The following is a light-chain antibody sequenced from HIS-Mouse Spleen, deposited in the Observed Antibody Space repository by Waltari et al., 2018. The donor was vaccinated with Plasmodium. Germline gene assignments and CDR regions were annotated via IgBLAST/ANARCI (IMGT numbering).Light chain of an antibody. CDR1: QSISSW. J-gene: IGKJ1*01. CDR2: KAS. Sequence: IQMTQSPSTLSASVGARVTIPCRASQSISSWLAWYQQKPGKAPKLLIYKASSLESGVPSRFSGSGSGTEFTLTISSLQPDDFATYYCQQYNSYQFGQGTKVEIK. CDR3: QQYNSYQ. V-gene: IGKV1-5*03.